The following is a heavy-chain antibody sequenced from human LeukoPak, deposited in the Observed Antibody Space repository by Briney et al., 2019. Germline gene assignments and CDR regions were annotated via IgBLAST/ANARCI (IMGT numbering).Heavy chain of an antibody. D-gene: IGHD5-24*01. CDR1: GYIFTSYW. J-gene: IGHJ3*02. V-gene: IGHV5-51*03. CDR3: ARSEMVDAFDI. Sequence: KPGESLNLSCTVSGYIFTSYWIGWVRQMPGKGLEWMWIIYPADSHTTYSPSFQGQVTISADKSISTAYLQWSSLKASDTAMYYCARSEMVDAFDIWGQGTMVTVSS. CDR2: IYPADSHT.